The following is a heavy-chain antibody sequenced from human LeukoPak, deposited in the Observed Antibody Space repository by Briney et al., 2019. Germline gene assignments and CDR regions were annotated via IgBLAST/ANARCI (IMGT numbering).Heavy chain of an antibody. V-gene: IGHV3-9*01. D-gene: IGHD3-10*01. CDR3: AKDIRVRAVRAYYFDY. J-gene: IGHJ4*02. CDR1: GFTFDDYA. Sequence: GGSLRLSCAASGFTFDDYAMHWVRQAPGKGLEWVSGISWNSGSIGYADSVKGRFTISRDNAKNSLYLQMNSLRAEDTALYYCAKDIRVRAVRAYYFDYWGQGTLVTVSS. CDR2: ISWNSGSI.